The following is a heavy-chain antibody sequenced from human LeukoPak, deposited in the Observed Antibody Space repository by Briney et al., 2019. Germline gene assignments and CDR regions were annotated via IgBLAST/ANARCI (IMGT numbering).Heavy chain of an antibody. Sequence: GGSLRLSCAASGFTFDDYAMHWVRQAPGKGLEWVSGISWNSGSIGYADSVKGRFTISRDNAKNSLYLQMNSLRVEDAAVYYCAKEGDLVGVTYYFDYWGQGTLVTVSS. CDR2: ISWNSGSI. J-gene: IGHJ4*02. V-gene: IGHV3-9*01. D-gene: IGHD1-26*01. CDR1: GFTFDDYA. CDR3: AKEGDLVGVTYYFDY.